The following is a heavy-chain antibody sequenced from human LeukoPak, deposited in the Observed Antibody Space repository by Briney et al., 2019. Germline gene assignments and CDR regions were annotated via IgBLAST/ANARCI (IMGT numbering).Heavy chain of an antibody. D-gene: IGHD3-10*01. Sequence: ASVKVSCKASGYTFTGYYMHWVRQASGQGLEWMGWINPNSGGTNYAQKFQGRVTMTRDTSISTAYMELSRLRSEDTAVYYCARGGNGSGSYYRRPFDYWGQGTLVTVSS. CDR3: ARGGNGSGSYYRRPFDY. J-gene: IGHJ4*02. CDR1: GYTFTGYY. V-gene: IGHV1-2*02. CDR2: INPNSGGT.